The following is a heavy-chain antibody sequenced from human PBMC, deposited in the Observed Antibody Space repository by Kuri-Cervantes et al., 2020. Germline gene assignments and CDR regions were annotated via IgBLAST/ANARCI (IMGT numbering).Heavy chain of an antibody. CDR1: GDSISNYY. J-gene: IGHJ5*02. D-gene: IGHD4-17*01. V-gene: IGHV4-59*01. CDR3: ARDYGSHEYGDYWFDP. Sequence: GSLRLSCIVSGDSISNYYWNWIRQSPGKGLEWIGFIYYSGITKYNPSLKSRVTISLDTSKNQFSLRLTSVSTADTAVYYCARDYGSHEYGDYWFDPWGLGTLVTVSS. CDR2: IYYSGIT.